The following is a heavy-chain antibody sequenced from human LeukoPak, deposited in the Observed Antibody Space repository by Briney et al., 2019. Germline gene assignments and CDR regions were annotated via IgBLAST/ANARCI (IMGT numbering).Heavy chain of an antibody. D-gene: IGHD3-16*01. CDR1: GYRFTRNG. J-gene: IGHJ4*02. CDR2: ISANSGNT. V-gene: IGHV1-18*01. Sequence: ASVKVSCKPSGYRFTRNGVSWVRQAPGQGLEWMAWISANSGNTNYAQNFQDRLTLTTDTSTSTAYMELRRLRSDDTAVYYCARDVNYAFDYWGQGTLVTVSS. CDR3: ARDVNYAFDY.